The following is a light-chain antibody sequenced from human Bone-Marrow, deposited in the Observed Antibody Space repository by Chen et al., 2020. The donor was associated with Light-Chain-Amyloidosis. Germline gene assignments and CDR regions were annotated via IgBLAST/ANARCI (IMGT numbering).Light chain of an antibody. J-gene: IGLJ3*02. CDR1: NIGSTS. V-gene: IGLV3-21*02. CDR3: QVWDRSSDRPV. CDR2: DDS. Sequence: SSVLTQPSSVSVAPGQTATIACGGNNIGSTSVHWYQQTPGQAPLLVVYDDSDRPSGIPERLSGSNSGNTATLTSSRVEAGDEADYYCQVWDRSSDRPVFGRGTKLTVL.